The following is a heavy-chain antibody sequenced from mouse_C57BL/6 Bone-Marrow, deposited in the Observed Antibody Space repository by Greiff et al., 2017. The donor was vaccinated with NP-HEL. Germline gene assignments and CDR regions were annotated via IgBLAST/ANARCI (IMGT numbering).Heavy chain of an antibody. J-gene: IGHJ2*01. CDR2: ISDGGSYT. D-gene: IGHD3-1*01. V-gene: IGHV5-4*01. Sequence: EVMLVESGGGLVKPGGSLKLSCAASGFTFSSYAMSWVRQTPEKRLEWVATISDGGSYTYYPDNVKGRFTISRDNAKNNLYLQRSHLKSEDTAMYYCARDSRTMFFDYWGQGTTLTVSS. CDR3: ARDSRTMFFDY. CDR1: GFTFSSYA.